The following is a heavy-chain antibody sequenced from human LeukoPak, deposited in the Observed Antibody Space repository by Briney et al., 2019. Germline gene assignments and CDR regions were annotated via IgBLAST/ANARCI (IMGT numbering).Heavy chain of an antibody. V-gene: IGHV3-66*01. CDR3: ARKTDHQTGGDY. Sequence: GGSLRLSCAASGFSVSRNYMTWVRQAPGEGLEWVSLIYSGGSTSYADSVKGRFTISRDNSKSTLYLQMNSLRAEDTAVYYCARKTDHQTGGDYWGQGTLVTVSS. CDR1: GFSVSRNY. D-gene: IGHD1-1*01. CDR2: IYSGGST. J-gene: IGHJ4*02.